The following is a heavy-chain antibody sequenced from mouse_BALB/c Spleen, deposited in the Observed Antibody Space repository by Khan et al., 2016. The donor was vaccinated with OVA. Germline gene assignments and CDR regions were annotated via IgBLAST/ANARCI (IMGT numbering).Heavy chain of an antibody. D-gene: IGHD2-2*01. CDR3: TRWNYGSFAY. J-gene: IGHJ3*01. V-gene: IGHV5-9*03. CDR1: GFTFSSFT. CDR2: ISSGGDNT. Sequence: EVELVESGGGLVKPGGSLKLSCAASGFTFSSFTMSWVRQTPEKRLEWVASISSGGDNTYYPDSVKGRFTISRDNAKNTLYLKMSSLRSEDTALYYCTRWNYGSFAYWGQGTLVTVSA.